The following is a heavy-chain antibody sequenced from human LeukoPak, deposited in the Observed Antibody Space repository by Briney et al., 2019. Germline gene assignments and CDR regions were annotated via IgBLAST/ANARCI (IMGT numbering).Heavy chain of an antibody. CDR3: ARNPLDYDVLTGYYPRALDY. CDR2: ISGYNGNT. V-gene: IGHV1-18*01. D-gene: IGHD3-9*01. CDR1: GYTFTTYG. J-gene: IGHJ4*02. Sequence: ASVKVSCKASGYTFTTYGISWVRQAPGQGLEWMGWISGYNGNTNYAQKLQGRVTMTTDTSTSTAYMELRSLRSDDTAVYYCARNPLDYDVLTGYYPRALDYWGQGTLVTVSS.